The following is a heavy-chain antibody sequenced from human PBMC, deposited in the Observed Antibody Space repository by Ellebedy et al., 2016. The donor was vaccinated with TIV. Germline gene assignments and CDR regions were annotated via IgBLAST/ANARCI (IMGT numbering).Heavy chain of an antibody. CDR1: GGSISSYY. Sequence: SETLSLTXTVSGGSISSYYWSWIRQPPGKGLEWIGYIYYSGSTNYNPSLKSRVTISVDTSKNQFSLKLSSVTAADTAVYYCARGFRYGDYVWYFDYWGQGTLVTVSS. V-gene: IGHV4-59*01. CDR3: ARGFRYGDYVWYFDY. CDR2: IYYSGST. D-gene: IGHD4-17*01. J-gene: IGHJ4*02.